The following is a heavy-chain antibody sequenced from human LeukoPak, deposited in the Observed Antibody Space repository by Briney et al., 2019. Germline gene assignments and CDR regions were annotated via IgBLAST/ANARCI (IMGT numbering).Heavy chain of an antibody. Sequence: PGGSLRLSCAASGFTFTSYGISWVRQAPGQGLEWMGWISAYNGNTNYAQKLQGRVTMTTDTSTSTAYMELRSLRSDDTAVYYCARDPPPYGGSGGDYWGQGTLVTVSS. D-gene: IGHD4-23*01. CDR2: ISAYNGNT. J-gene: IGHJ4*02. V-gene: IGHV1-18*01. CDR1: GFTFTSYG. CDR3: ARDPPPYGGSGGDY.